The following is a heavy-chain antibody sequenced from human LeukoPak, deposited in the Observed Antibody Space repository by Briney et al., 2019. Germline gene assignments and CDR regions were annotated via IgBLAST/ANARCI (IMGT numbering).Heavy chain of an antibody. V-gene: IGHV3-30*02. CDR3: AKEEREGYDY. D-gene: IGHD1-1*01. J-gene: IGHJ4*02. Sequence: HPGGSLRLSCAATGFTFSSYGMHWVRQAPGKGLEWVAFVRYDGSNKYYADSVKGRFTISRHNSKNTLYLQMNSLRAEDTAVYYCAKEEREGYDYWGQGTLVTVSS. CDR1: GFTFSSYG. CDR2: VRYDGSNK.